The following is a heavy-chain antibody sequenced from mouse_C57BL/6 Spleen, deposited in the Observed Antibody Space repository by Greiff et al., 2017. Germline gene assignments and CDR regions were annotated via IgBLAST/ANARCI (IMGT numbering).Heavy chain of an antibody. CDR1: GFSLTSYG. D-gene: IGHD4-1*01. Sequence: QVQLKQSGPGLVAPSQSLSITCTASGFSLTSYGVHWVRQPPGKGLEWLAVIWSDGSTTYNSAIKPRLSISKDNSKRQALLKMNSLQTDDTAMDYWARHGGTGNWFAYWGQGTLVTVYA. CDR3: ARHGGTGNWFAY. J-gene: IGHJ3*01. V-gene: IGHV2-6-1*01. CDR2: IWSDGST.